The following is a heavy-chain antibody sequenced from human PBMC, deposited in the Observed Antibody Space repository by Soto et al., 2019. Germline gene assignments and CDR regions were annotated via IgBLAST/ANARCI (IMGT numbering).Heavy chain of an antibody. V-gene: IGHV1-46*01. CDR1: GYTFTSYY. CDR2: INPSGGST. D-gene: IGHD4-17*01. CDR3: ARDYGDHQVDY. Sequence: ASVKVSCKASGYTFTSYYMHWVRQAPAQGLEWMGIINPSGGSTSYAQKFQGRVTMTRDTSTSTVYMELSSLRSEDTAVYSCARDYGDHQVDYWGQGTLVTVSS. J-gene: IGHJ4*02.